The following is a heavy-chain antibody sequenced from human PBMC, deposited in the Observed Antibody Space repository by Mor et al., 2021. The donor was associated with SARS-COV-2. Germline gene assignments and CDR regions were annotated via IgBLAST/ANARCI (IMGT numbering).Heavy chain of an antibody. D-gene: IGHD3-10*01. CDR2: IKSKTDGGTT. V-gene: IGHV3-15*01. J-gene: IGHJ6*03. CDR3: TTITYYYGSYYYYMDV. Sequence: MSWVRQAPAKGLEWVGRIKSKTDGGTTDYAAPVKGRFIISRDDSKNTLRLQMSSLKTEDTAVYYCTTITYYYGSYYYYMDVWGKGTTVTVSS.